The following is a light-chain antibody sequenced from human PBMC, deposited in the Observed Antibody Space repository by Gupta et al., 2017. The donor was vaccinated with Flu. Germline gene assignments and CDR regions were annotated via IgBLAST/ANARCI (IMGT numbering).Light chain of an antibody. Sequence: EIVLTQSPATLYLSPGERATLFCRASQTVSGYLAWYQQKPGQPPRLLIYDASSRATGIPARFSGSGSQTDFTLTIGSLEPEDFAVYYCQQRGGWPPAYTFGPGTRLEIK. CDR1: QTVSGY. CDR3: QQRGGWPPAYT. V-gene: IGKV3-11*01. CDR2: DAS. J-gene: IGKJ2*01.